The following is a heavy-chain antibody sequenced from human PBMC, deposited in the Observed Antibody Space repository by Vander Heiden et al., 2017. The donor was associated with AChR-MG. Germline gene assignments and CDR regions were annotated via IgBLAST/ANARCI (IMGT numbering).Heavy chain of an antibody. D-gene: IGHD3-10*01. CDR3: ASGWLGVYWYFDL. J-gene: IGHJ2*01. Sequence: EVQLVVSGGGLVQPGGSLRLSCAASGSTFSSYWMHWVRQAPGKGLVWVSRINSDGSSTSYADSVKGRFTISRDNAKNTLYLQMNSLRAEDTAVYYCASGWLGVYWYFDLWGRGTLVTVSS. CDR1: GSTFSSYW. CDR2: INSDGSST. V-gene: IGHV3-74*01.